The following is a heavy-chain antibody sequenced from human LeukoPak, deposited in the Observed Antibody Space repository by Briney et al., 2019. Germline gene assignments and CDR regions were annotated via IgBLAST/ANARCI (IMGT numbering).Heavy chain of an antibody. D-gene: IGHD4-17*01. CDR1: GGSISSGSYY. CDR3: ASYGDYVPAFDI. V-gene: IGHV4-61*02. CDR2: IYTSGRT. Sequence: SQTLSLTCTVSGGSISSGSYYWSWIRQPAGKGLEWIGRIYTSGRTNYNPSLKSRVTISVDTSKNQFSLKLSSVTAADTAVYYCASYGDYVPAFDIWGQGTMVTVSS. J-gene: IGHJ3*02.